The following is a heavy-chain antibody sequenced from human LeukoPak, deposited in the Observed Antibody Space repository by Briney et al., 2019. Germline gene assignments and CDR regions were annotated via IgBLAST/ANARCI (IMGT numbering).Heavy chain of an antibody. CDR2: ISYDGSNK. Sequence: GRSLRLSCAASGFTFSSYGMHWVRQAPGKGLEWVAVISYDGSNKYYADSVKGRFTISRDNSKNTLYLQMNSLRAEDTAVYYCAKDRMQIAAAGYYFDYWGQGTLVTVSS. CDR3: AKDRMQIAAAGYYFDY. CDR1: GFTFSSYG. J-gene: IGHJ4*02. V-gene: IGHV3-30*18. D-gene: IGHD6-13*01.